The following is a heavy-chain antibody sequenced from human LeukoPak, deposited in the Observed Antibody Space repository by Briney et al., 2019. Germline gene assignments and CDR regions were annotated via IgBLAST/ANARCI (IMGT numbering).Heavy chain of an antibody. J-gene: IGHJ3*02. CDR3: ARVVVPAATHAFDI. Sequence: PSETLSLTCTVSGGSISSYYWSWIRQPPGKGLEWIGYIYYSGSTNYNPSLKSRVTISVDTSKNQFSLKLSSVTAADTAVYYCARVVVPAATHAFDIWGQGTMVTVSS. CDR1: GGSISSYY. D-gene: IGHD2-2*01. V-gene: IGHV4-59*01. CDR2: IYYSGST.